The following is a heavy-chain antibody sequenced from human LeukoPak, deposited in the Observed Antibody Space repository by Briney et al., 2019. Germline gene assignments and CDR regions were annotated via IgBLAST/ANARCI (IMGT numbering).Heavy chain of an antibody. J-gene: IGHJ3*02. CDR3: ATYCSTSNCPHRRAFDI. CDR1: GGSISSSSYY. CDR2: IYYSGST. Sequence: SETLSLTCTVSGGSISSSSYYWGWIRQPPGKGLEWIGSIYYSGSTYYNPSLKSRFTISVDTSKNQFSLRLTSVTAADTAVYYCATYCSTSNCPHRRAFDIWGQGTMVTVS. D-gene: IGHD2-2*01. V-gene: IGHV4-39*01.